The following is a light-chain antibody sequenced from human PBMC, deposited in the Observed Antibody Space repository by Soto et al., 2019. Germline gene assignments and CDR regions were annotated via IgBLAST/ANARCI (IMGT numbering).Light chain of an antibody. CDR2: DVS. Sequence: QSALTQPPSASGSPGQSVTISCTGTSSDVGGSDYVSWYQHHPGKAPKLMIYDVSKRPSGVPDRFSGSKSGNMASLTVSGLQAEDEADYYCISHVGHSNVFGTGTKVTVI. V-gene: IGLV2-8*01. J-gene: IGLJ1*01. CDR3: ISHVGHSNV. CDR1: SSDVGGSDY.